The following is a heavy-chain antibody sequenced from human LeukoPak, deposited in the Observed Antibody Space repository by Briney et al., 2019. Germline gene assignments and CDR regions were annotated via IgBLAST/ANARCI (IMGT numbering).Heavy chain of an antibody. CDR3: TRPAAPCGDCNLYYFDY. Sequence: GGSLKLSCAASGFTFSGSAMHWVRQASGKGLEWVGRIRSKANSYATAYAASVKGRFTISRDDSKNTAYLQMNSLKTEDTAVYYCTRPAAPCGDCNLYYFDYWGQGTLVTVSS. J-gene: IGHJ4*02. D-gene: IGHD2-21*02. CDR2: IRSKANSYAT. CDR1: GFTFSGSA. V-gene: IGHV3-73*01.